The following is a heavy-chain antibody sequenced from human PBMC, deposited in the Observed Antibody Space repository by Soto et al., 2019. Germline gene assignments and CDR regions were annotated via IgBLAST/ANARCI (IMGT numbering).Heavy chain of an antibody. V-gene: IGHV4-4*07. Sequence: SESLSLTCAVSGDSISSYSCNWIRQTDGRGLGWIGRVYPSGHTQYRSSFETRVSVSVGMSPNQFFLELRSVTAAATAVYYGARESGENWSYEAYCGHVPPVPASS. CDR3: ARESGENWSYEAY. CDR2: VYPSGHT. J-gene: IGHJ4*01. D-gene: IGHD1-7*01. CDR1: GDSISSYS.